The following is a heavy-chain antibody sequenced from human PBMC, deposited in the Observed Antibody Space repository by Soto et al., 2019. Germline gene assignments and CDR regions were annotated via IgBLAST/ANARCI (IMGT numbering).Heavy chain of an antibody. CDR1: GGSISSSF. V-gene: IGHV4-59*01. CDR2: ISYSGST. CDR3: ARGNRAMEYYYSGMDV. Sequence: SETLSLTCSVSGGSISSSFWSWIRQPPGKELEWIGYISYSGSTTYNPSLKSRITLSVDTSKNQFSLRVASVTAADTAVYYCARGNRAMEYYYSGMDVWGQGTTVTVSS. D-gene: IGHD5-18*01. J-gene: IGHJ6*02.